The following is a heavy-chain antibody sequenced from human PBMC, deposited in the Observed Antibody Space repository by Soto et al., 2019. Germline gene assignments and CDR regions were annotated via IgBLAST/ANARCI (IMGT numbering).Heavy chain of an antibody. V-gene: IGHV4-61*01. D-gene: IGHD2-2*01. CDR1: GGSISSGSYY. Sequence: LSLTCTVSGGSISSGSYYWSWIRQPPGKGLEWIGYLYYNGGTNYTPSLKSRVTISVDTSKNQFSLKLSSVTAADTAVYFCARTKERQYQLLFEYWGQGSLVTVSS. CDR2: LYYNGGT. CDR3: ARTKERQYQLLFEY. J-gene: IGHJ4*02.